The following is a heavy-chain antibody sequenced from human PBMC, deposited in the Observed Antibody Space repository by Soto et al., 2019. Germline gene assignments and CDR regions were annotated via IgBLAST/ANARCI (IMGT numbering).Heavy chain of an antibody. D-gene: IGHD6-19*01. V-gene: IGHV3-33*01. CDR3: ARDQGSGWYLGLGLPLIDAFDI. Sequence: QVQLVESGGGVVQPGRSLRLSCAASGFTFSSYGMHWVRQAPGKGLEWVAVIWYDGSNKYYADSVKGRFTISRDNSENTLYLQMNSLRAEDTAVYYCARDQGSGWYLGLGLPLIDAFDIWGQGTMVTVSS. J-gene: IGHJ3*02. CDR2: IWYDGSNK. CDR1: GFTFSSYG.